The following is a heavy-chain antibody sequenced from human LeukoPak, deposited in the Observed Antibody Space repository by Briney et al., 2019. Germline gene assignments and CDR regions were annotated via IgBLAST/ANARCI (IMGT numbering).Heavy chain of an antibody. V-gene: IGHV1-58*01. Sequence: SVKVSCKASGFTFSSSAVQWVRQARGQRLEWIGWIVVGSDNTNYAQKFQERVTITRDMSTSTAYMELSSLRSEDTAVYFCAAATGASAGSYAFDIWGQGTMVTVSS. CDR3: AAATGASAGSYAFDI. J-gene: IGHJ3*02. CDR1: GFTFSSSA. D-gene: IGHD1-26*01. CDR2: IVVGSDNT.